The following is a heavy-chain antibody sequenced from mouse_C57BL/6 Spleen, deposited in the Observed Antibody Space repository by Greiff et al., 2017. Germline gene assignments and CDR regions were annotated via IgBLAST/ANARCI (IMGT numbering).Heavy chain of an antibody. CDR1: GFTFTDYY. CDR2: IRNKANGYTT. Sequence: EVKLMESGGGLVQPGGSLSLSCAASGFTFTDYYMSWVRQPPGKALEWLGFIRNKANGYTTEYSASVKGRFTISRDNSQSILYLQMNALRAEDSATYYCARYRIYYDYDGYFDVWGTGTTVTVSS. CDR3: ARYRIYYDYDGYFDV. D-gene: IGHD2-4*01. V-gene: IGHV7-3*01. J-gene: IGHJ1*03.